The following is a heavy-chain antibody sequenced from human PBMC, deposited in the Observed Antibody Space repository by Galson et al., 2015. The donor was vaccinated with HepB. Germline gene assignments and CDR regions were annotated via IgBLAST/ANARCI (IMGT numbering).Heavy chain of an antibody. J-gene: IGHJ4*02. CDR2: ISYDGSNK. V-gene: IGHV3-30*18. Sequence: SLRLSCAASGFTFSSYGMHWVRQAPGKGLEWVAVISYDGSNKYYADSVKGRFTISRDNSENTLYLQMNSLRAEDTAVYYCAKDNRSPRPYYDSSGYPDYWGQGTLVTVSS. CDR1: GFTFSSYG. CDR3: AKDNRSPRPYYDSSGYPDY. D-gene: IGHD3-22*01.